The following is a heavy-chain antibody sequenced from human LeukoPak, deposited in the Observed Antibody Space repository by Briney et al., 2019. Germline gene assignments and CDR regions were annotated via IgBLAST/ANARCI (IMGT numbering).Heavy chain of an antibody. V-gene: IGHV1-2*02. CDR1: GYTFTGYY. CDR2: INPNSGGT. D-gene: IGHD5-18*01. CDR3: ARVRTWIQLWAVFDP. Sequence: ASVKVSCKTSGYTFTGYYMHWVRQAPGQGLEWMGWINPNSGGTNSAQKFQGRVTMTRDTSISTAYMELSRLRSDDTAVYYCARVRTWIQLWAVFDPWGQGTLVTVSS. J-gene: IGHJ5*02.